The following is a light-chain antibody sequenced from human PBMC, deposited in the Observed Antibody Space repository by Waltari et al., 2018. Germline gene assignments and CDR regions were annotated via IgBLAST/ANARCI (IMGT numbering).Light chain of an antibody. Sequence: EIVLTQSPEFQSVTPEEKVTITCRASQSIGSRLHWYQQKPNQSPKLLIKYASQSISGVPSRFSGSGSGTDFTLTINSLEAEDAAVYYCHQIASSPRTFGPGTKVEIK. CDR2: YAS. CDR3: HQIASSPRT. V-gene: IGKV6D-21*02. J-gene: IGKJ1*01. CDR1: QSIGSR.